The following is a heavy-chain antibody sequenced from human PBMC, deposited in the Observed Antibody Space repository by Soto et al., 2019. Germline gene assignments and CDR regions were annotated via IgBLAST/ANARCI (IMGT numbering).Heavy chain of an antibody. V-gene: IGHV3-15*07. D-gene: IGHD3-22*01. CDR2: IKSKTDGGTT. CDR1: GFTFSNSW. J-gene: IGHJ4*02. CDR3: TTDPFYYDSSGYYYDNFDY. Sequence: GGSLRLSCAASGFTFSNSWMNCVRQAPGKGLEWVGRIKSKTDGGTTDYAAPVKGRFTISRDDSKNTLYLQMNSLKTEDTAVYYCTTDPFYYDSSGYYYDNFDYWGQGTLVTVSS.